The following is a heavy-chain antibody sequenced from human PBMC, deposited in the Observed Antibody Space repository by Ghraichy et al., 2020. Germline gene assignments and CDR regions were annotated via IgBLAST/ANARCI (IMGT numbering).Heavy chain of an antibody. CDR1: GGSISSSNYY. V-gene: IGHV4-39*07. CDR3: AREWGGSGVSDP. CDR2: IFYSGST. Sequence: SDTLSLTCTVSGGSISSSNYYWAWIRQPPGEGLEWIGSIFYSGSTYYKPSLRSRVTISVDTSKNQFSLTLSSVTAADTAVYYCAREWGGSGVSDPWGQGTLVTVSS. D-gene: IGHD6-25*01. J-gene: IGHJ5*02.